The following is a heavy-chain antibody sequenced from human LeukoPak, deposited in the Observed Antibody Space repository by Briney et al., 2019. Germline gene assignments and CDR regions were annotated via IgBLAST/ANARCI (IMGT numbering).Heavy chain of an antibody. Sequence: ASVKVSCKASGYTFTSYYMHWVRQAPGQGLEWMGIINPSGGSTSYAQKFQGRVTMTRDMSTSTVYMELSSLRSEDTAVYYCARDLGPFNYYGSGSKVDSDYWGQGTLVTVSS. J-gene: IGHJ4*02. CDR2: INPSGGST. D-gene: IGHD3-10*01. CDR1: GYTFTSYY. V-gene: IGHV1-46*01. CDR3: ARDLGPFNYYGSGSKVDSDY.